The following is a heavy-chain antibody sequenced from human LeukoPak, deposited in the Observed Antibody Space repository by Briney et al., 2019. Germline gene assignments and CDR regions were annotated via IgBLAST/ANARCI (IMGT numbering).Heavy chain of an antibody. V-gene: IGHV3-20*04. J-gene: IGHJ4*02. CDR2: INWNGGST. Sequence: RSGGSLRLSCAASGFTFDDYGMSWVRQAPGKGLEWVSGINWNGGSTGYADSVKGRFTISRDNAKNSLYLQMNSLRAEDTALYYCARLTNWNDGGPMGYWGQGTLVTVSS. CDR1: GFTFDDYG. CDR3: ARLTNWNDGGPMGY. D-gene: IGHD1-20*01.